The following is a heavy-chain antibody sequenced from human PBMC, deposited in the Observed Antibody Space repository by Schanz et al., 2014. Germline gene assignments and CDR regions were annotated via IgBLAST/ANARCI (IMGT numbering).Heavy chain of an antibody. CDR2: IIPILGME. CDR1: GYTYIAYD. J-gene: IGHJ4*02. CDR3: ARDPQYYYGSGRGY. Sequence: QVQLVQSGAEVKPPGASVRVSCKASGYTYIAYDMHWVRQAPGQGLEWMGKIIPILGMENYAQKFQGRVTITADISTSTAYMELISLTSEDTAVYYCARDPQYYYGSGRGYWGQGTLVTVST. V-gene: IGHV1-69*09. D-gene: IGHD3-10*01.